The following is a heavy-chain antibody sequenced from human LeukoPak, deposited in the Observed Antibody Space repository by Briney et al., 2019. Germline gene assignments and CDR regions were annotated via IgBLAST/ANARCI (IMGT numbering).Heavy chain of an antibody. CDR1: GFTFSNYA. V-gene: IGHV3-23*01. CDR2: ISGSGGST. J-gene: IGHJ6*02. Sequence: PGGSLRLSCAASGFTFSNYAMSWVRQAPGKGLEWVSAISGSGGSTYYADSVKGRFTISSDNSKNTLYLQMNSLRAEDTAVYYCARDGSYYDFWSGYYRHGMDVWGQGTTVTVSS. D-gene: IGHD3-3*01. CDR3: ARDGSYYDFWSGYYRHGMDV.